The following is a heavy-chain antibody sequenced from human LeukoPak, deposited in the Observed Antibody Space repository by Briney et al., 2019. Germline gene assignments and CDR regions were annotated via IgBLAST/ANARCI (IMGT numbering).Heavy chain of an antibody. D-gene: IGHD1-26*01. J-gene: IGHJ4*02. CDR1: GFTFSTYA. Sequence: GGSLRLSCAASGFTFSTYAMTWVRQAPGKGLEWVSSITGSGDGTSAADSVTGRFSISRDNSKSTLYLQMNSLRVEDTAVYYCARTVVGATMIWGQGTLVTVSS. CDR2: ITGSGDGT. CDR3: ARTVVGATMI. V-gene: IGHV3-23*01.